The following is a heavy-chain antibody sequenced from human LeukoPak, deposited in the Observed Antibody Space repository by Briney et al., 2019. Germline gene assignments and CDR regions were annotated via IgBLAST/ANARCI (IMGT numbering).Heavy chain of an antibody. Sequence: GGSLRLSCAASGFTFSSYWMSWFRQAPGKGLEWVANMKQDGNEKYYLDSVKGRFTISRDNAKNSLYLQMNSLRGEDTAEYYCARVFWYYYGSGSYSVGMDVWGKGTTVTVSS. CDR3: ARVFWYYYGSGSYSVGMDV. CDR1: GFTFSSYW. V-gene: IGHV3-7*03. CDR2: MKQDGNEK. D-gene: IGHD3-10*01. J-gene: IGHJ6*04.